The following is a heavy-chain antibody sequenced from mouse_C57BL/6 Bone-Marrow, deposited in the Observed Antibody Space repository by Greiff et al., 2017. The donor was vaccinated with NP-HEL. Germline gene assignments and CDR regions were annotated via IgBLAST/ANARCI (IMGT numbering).Heavy chain of an antibody. D-gene: IGHD3-3*01. V-gene: IGHV1-54*01. Sequence: HPQHSCAALFLPFTSFNVSCKASGYAFTNYLIEWVKQRPGQGLEWIGVINPGSGGTNYNEKFKGKATLTADKSSSTAYMQLSSLTSEDSAVYFCATGLRVYWGQGTLVTVSA. J-gene: IGHJ3*01. CDR1: GYAFTNYL. CDR3: ATGLRVY. CDR2: INPGSGGT.